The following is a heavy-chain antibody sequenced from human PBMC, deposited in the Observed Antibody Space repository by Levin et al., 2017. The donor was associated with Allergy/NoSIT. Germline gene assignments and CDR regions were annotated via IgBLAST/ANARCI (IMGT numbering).Heavy chain of an antibody. CDR3: AKDGVAVARNWFDP. J-gene: IGHJ5*02. Sequence: GGSLRLSCVVSGFTFSNYAMSWVRQAPGKGLEWVSAISASGGDTYYADSVKGRFTISRDNSKSTLYLQMNSLRAEDTAVYYCAKDGVAVARNWFDPWGQGTLVTVSS. CDR1: GFTFSNYA. CDR2: ISASGGDT. D-gene: IGHD6-19*01. V-gene: IGHV3-23*01.